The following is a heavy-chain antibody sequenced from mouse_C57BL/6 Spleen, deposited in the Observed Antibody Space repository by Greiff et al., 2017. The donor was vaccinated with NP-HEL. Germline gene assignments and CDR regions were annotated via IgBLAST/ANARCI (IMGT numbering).Heavy chain of an antibody. J-gene: IGHJ4*01. D-gene: IGHD2-5*01. CDR3: ASAYSNYFYAMDY. CDR2: IYPGDGDT. Sequence: QVQLKQSGPELVKPGASVKISCKASGYAFSSSWMNWVKQRPGKGLEWIGRIYPGDGDTNYNGKFKGKATLTADKSSSTAYMQLSSLTSEDSAVYFCASAYSNYFYAMDYWGQGTSVTVSS. V-gene: IGHV1-82*01. CDR1: GYAFSSSW.